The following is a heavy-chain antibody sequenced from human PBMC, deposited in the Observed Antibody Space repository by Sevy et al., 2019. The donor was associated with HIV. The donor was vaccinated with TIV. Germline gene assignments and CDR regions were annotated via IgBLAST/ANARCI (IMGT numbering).Heavy chain of an antibody. D-gene: IGHD2-2*02. CDR3: ARDRCSSTSCYRDYYYGMDV. J-gene: IGHJ6*02. Sequence: GGSLRLFCAASGFTFSSYSMNWVRQAPGKGLEWVSYISSSRSTIYYADSVKGRFTISRDNAKNSLYLQMNSLRAEDTAVYYCARDRCSSTSCYRDYYYGMDVWGQGTTVTVSS. CDR1: GFTFSSYS. CDR2: ISSSRSTI. V-gene: IGHV3-48*01.